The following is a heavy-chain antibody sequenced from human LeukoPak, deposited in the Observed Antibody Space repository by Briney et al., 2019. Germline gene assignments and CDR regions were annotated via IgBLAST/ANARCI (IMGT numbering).Heavy chain of an antibody. D-gene: IGHD2-2*01. V-gene: IGHV1-18*01. J-gene: IGHJ4*02. CDR1: GYTFTSYG. CDR3: ARVHSYCSSTSCLDY. CDR2: ISAYNGNS. Sequence: ASAKVSCKASGYTFTSYGISWVRQAPGQGLEWMGWISAYNGNSNYAQKFQGRVTMTTDTSTSTGYMELRSLRSDDTAVYYCARVHSYCSSTSCLDYWGQGTLVTVSS.